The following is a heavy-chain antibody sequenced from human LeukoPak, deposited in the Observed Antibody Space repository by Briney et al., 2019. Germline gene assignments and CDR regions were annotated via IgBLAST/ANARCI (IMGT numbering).Heavy chain of an antibody. CDR2: ISSGSTYI. CDR3: TREGVDVFDI. Sequence: PRGSLRLSRAASGFTLCKAWMRWVRQSPGRGVEWVSSISSGSTYIYYADSVKGRFTISRDNTKNSLYLQMNRLRAEDTAVYYCTREGVDVFDIWGQGTMVTVSS. J-gene: IGHJ3*02. D-gene: IGHD3-10*01. V-gene: IGHV3-21*01. CDR1: GFTLCKAW.